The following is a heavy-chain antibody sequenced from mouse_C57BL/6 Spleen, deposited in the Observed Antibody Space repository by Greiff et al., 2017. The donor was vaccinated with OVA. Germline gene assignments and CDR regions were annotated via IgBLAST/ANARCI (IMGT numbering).Heavy chain of an antibody. Sequence: VQLQQPGAELVKPGASVKRSFKSSGYTFTSYWITWVKQRPGQGLEWIGDIYPGSGSTNYNEKFKSKATLTVDTSSSTAYMQLSSLTSEDSAVYYCARRNLGGGFAYWGQGTLVTVSA. D-gene: IGHD4-1*01. V-gene: IGHV1-55*01. CDR2: IYPGSGST. J-gene: IGHJ3*01. CDR1: GYTFTSYW. CDR3: ARRNLGGGFAY.